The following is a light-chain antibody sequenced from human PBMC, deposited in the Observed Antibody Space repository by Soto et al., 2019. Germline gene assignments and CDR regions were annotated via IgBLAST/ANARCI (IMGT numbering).Light chain of an antibody. CDR3: MQALQTPFT. CDR1: QSLLHSNGYNC. Sequence: DIVMTQSPLSLPVTPGEPASISCRSSQSLLHSNGYNCLDWYLQKPGQSPQLLIYLGSNRASGVHGRFSGSGSVTDFKLKISRVEAEDVGVYYCMQALQTPFTFGGGTKVEIK. V-gene: IGKV2-28*01. J-gene: IGKJ4*01. CDR2: LGS.